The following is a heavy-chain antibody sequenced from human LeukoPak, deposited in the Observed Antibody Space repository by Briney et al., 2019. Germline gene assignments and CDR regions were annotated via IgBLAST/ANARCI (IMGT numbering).Heavy chain of an antibody. J-gene: IGHJ6*02. D-gene: IGHD6-19*01. CDR2: TSGSGDRT. V-gene: IGHV3-23*01. CDR1: GFSFSSYA. Sequence: GGSLRLSCAASGFSFSSYAMSWVRQAPGKGPEWVSATSGSGDRTYYAVSVKGRFTISRDNSKNTLYLQMNSLRAEDTAVYYCAKALGYSSGWYSYLDVWGQGTTVTVSS. CDR3: AKALGYSSGWYSYLDV.